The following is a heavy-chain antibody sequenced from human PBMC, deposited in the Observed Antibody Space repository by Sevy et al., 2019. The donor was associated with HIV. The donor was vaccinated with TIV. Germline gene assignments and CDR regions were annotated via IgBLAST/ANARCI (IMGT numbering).Heavy chain of an antibody. CDR1: GFTFSSYG. CDR3: AKGYSYGHDY. D-gene: IGHD5-18*01. Sequence: GGSLRLSCAASGFTFSSYGMHWVRQAPGKGLEWVAVISYDGSNKYYADSVKGRFTISGDNSKNTLYLQMNSLRAEDTAVYYCAKGYSYGHDYWGQGTLVTVSS. V-gene: IGHV3-30*18. CDR2: ISYDGSNK. J-gene: IGHJ4*02.